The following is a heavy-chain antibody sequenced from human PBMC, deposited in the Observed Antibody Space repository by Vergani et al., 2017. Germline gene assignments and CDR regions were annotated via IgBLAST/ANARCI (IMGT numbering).Heavy chain of an antibody. CDR2: ISWNSGSI. J-gene: IGHJ4*02. D-gene: IGHD5-18*01. CDR3: AKDIQRWSHTFDY. V-gene: IGHV3-9*01. Sequence: EVQLVESGGGLVQPGRSLRLSCAASGFTFDDYAMHWVRQAPGKGLEWGSGISWNSGSIGYADSVKGRFTISRDNAKNSLYLQMNSLRAEDTALYYCAKDIQRWSHTFDYWGQGTLVTVSS. CDR1: GFTFDDYA.